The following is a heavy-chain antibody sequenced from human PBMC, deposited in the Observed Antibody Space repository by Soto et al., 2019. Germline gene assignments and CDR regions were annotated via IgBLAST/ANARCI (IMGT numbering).Heavy chain of an antibody. J-gene: IGHJ4*02. CDR1: GFTFSSYG. D-gene: IGHD5-12*01. Sequence: QVQLVESGGGVVQPGRSLRLSCAASGFTFSSYGMHWVRQAPGKGLEWVAVIWYDGSNKYYADSVKGRVTISRDNSKNTLYVQMNSLRAEDTAVYYCARGVDIVATPHFDYWGQGTLVTVSS. V-gene: IGHV3-33*01. CDR3: ARGVDIVATPHFDY. CDR2: IWYDGSNK.